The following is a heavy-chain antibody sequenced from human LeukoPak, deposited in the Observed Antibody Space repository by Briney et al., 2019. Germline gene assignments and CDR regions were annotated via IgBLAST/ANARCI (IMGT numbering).Heavy chain of an antibody. J-gene: IGHJ5*02. CDR3: ARGLRVEYPLQYNWFDP. CDR2: IYTSGST. CDR1: GGSISSYY. Sequence: SETLSLTCTVSGGSISSYYWSWIRQPAGKGLEWIGRIYTSGSTNYNPSLKSRVTISVDTSKNQFSLKLNSVTAADTAVYYCARGLRVEYPLQYNWFDPWGQGTLVTVSS. V-gene: IGHV4-4*07. D-gene: IGHD2-2*01.